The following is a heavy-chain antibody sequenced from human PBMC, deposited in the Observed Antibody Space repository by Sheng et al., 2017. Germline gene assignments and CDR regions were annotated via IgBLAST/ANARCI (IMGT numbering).Heavy chain of an antibody. CDR3: ARGFLGATEEVLSGYYYYGMDV. CDR1: GGSFSGYY. Sequence: QVQLQQWGAGLLKPSETLSLTCAVYGGSFSGYYWSWIRQPPGKGLEWIGEINHSGSTNYNPSLKSRVTISVDTSKNQFSLKLSSVTAADTAVYYCARGFLGATEEVLSGYYYYGMDVWGQGTTVTVSS. V-gene: IGHV4-34*01. J-gene: IGHJ6*02. CDR2: INHSGST. D-gene: IGHD1-26*01.